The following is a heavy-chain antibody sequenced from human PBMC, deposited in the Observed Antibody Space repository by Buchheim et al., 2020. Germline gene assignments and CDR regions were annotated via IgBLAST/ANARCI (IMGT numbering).Heavy chain of an antibody. CDR1: GFTFSSYA. J-gene: IGHJ5*02. Sequence: EVQLLESGGGLVQPGGSLRLSCAASGFTFSSYAMSWVRQAPGKGLEWVSAISGSGGSTYYADSVKGRFTISRDNSKNTLDLQMNSLRAEDTAVYYCAKDRVAAAGKGGANWFDPWGQGTL. V-gene: IGHV3-23*01. CDR3: AKDRVAAAGKGGANWFDP. CDR2: ISGSGGST. D-gene: IGHD6-13*01.